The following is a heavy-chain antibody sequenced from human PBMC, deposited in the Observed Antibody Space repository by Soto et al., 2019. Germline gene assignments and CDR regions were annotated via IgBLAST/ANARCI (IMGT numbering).Heavy chain of an antibody. J-gene: IGHJ5*02. D-gene: IGHD4-17*01. CDR3: ARARSTTVTTNWFDP. Sequence: QVQLQQWGAGLLKPSETLSLTCAVYGGSFSGYYWSWIRQPPGKGLEWIGEINHSGSTNYNPSLKSRVTISVDTSKNQFSMKLSSVTAADKAVYYCARARSTTVTTNWFDPWGQGTLVTVSS. CDR2: INHSGST. CDR1: GGSFSGYY. V-gene: IGHV4-34*01.